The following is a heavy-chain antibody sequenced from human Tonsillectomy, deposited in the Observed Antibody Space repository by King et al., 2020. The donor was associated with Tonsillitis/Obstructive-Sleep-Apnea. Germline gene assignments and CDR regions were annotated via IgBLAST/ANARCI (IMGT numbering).Heavy chain of an antibody. Sequence: VQLVQSGAEVKKSGEFLKISCKGSGYTFTNYWIGWVRQMPWKGLEWMGIIYPADSVTRYSPSFQGQVTISVDKATNTAYLQWGSLKASDTAMYYCARNDGLSDPFDYWGQGTLDTVSS. J-gene: IGHJ4*02. CDR1: GYTFTNYW. D-gene: IGHD1-1*01. CDR2: IYPADSVT. V-gene: IGHV5-51*01. CDR3: ARNDGLSDPFDY.